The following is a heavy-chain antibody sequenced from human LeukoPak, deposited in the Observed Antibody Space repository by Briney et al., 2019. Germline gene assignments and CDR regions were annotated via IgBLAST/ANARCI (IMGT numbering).Heavy chain of an antibody. J-gene: IGHJ4*02. V-gene: IGHV4-59*08. CDR2: TYYSGST. CDR3: ARHNARLRGWIGEVDY. CDR1: GGSINNYY. Sequence: SETLSLTCSVSGGSINNYYWSWIRQPPGKGLEWIGYTYYSGSTNYNPSLKSRVTISVDTSKNQFSLMLSSVTAADTAVYYCARHNARLRGWIGEVDYWGQGALVTVSS. D-gene: IGHD3-10*01.